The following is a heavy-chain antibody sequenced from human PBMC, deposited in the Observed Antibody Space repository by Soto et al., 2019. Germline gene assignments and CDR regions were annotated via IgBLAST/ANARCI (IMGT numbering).Heavy chain of an antibody. V-gene: IGHV4-31*03. Sequence: PSETLSLTCTVSGGSIISGGYYWSWIRQHPGKGLEWIGYIYYSGSTYYNPSIKSRVTISVDTSKNQFSLKLSSVTAADTAVYYCARGSFERAAGTFGGYYFDYWGQGTLVTVSS. CDR1: GGSIISGGYY. J-gene: IGHJ4*02. CDR2: IYYSGST. CDR3: ARGSFERAAGTFGGYYFDY. D-gene: IGHD6-13*01.